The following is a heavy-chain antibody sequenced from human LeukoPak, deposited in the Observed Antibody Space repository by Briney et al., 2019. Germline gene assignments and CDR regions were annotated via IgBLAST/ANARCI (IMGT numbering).Heavy chain of an antibody. CDR1: GGSISSSSYY. D-gene: IGHD3-9*01. J-gene: IGHJ6*03. CDR2: MYYSGST. V-gene: IGHV4-39*07. CDR3: ARCGGVFDWLSSIYYYYYYMDV. Sequence: SETLSLTCTVSGGSISSSSYYWGWIRQPPGKGLEWIGSMYYSGSTYYNPSLKSRVTISVDTSKNQFSLKLSSVTAADTAVYYCARCGGVFDWLSSIYYYYYYMDVWGKGTTVTVSS.